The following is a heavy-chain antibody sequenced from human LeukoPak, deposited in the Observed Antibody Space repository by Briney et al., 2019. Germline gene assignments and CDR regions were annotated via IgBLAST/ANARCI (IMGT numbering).Heavy chain of an antibody. CDR3: ASFHDYGDYDIDY. D-gene: IGHD4-17*01. Sequence: PSETLSLTCAVYGGSFSGYSWSWIRQPPGKGLEWIGYIYHSGSTYYNPSLKSRVTISVDRSKNQFSLKLSSVTAADTAVYYCASFHDYGDYDIDYWGQGTLVTVSS. CDR2: IYHSGST. V-gene: IGHV4-30-2*01. CDR1: GGSFSGYS. J-gene: IGHJ4*02.